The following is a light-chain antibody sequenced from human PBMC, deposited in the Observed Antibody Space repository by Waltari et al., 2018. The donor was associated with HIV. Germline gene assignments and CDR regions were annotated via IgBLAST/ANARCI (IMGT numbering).Light chain of an antibody. Sequence: QSALTQPASVSGSPGQSITISCTGTSSDVGRYNYVSWYQHRPGKAPKIMIYDVSERPSGVFYRFSGSKSGNTSSLTISGLQAEDEADYYCSSYAGSSTFVLFGGGTKLTVL. CDR2: DVS. CDR1: SSDVGRYNY. J-gene: IGLJ2*01. V-gene: IGLV2-23*02. CDR3: SSYAGSSTFVL.